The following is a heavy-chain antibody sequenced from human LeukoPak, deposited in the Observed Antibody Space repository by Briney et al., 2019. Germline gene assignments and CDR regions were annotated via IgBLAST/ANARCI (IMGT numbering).Heavy chain of an antibody. V-gene: IGHV4-30-2*01. CDR3: ARDPNRRHGYSYGRGLGDAFDI. J-gene: IGHJ3*02. D-gene: IGHD5-18*01. CDR2: IYHSGST. Sequence: SETLSLTCTVSGGSISSGGYYWSWIRQPPGKGLEWIGYIYHSGSTYYNPSLKSRVTISVDRSKNQFSLKLSSVTAADTAVYYCARDPNRRHGYSYGRGLGDAFDIWGQGTMVTVSS. CDR1: GGSISSGGYY.